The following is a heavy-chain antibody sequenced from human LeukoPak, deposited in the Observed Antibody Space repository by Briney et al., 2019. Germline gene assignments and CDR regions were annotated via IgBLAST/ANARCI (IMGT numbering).Heavy chain of an antibody. J-gene: IGHJ4*02. Sequence: PSETLSLTCTLSGGSISSYYWSWVRQLPGEGLEWIGYMYYSGSTNYNPSLKSRVTISVDTSKNQFSLKLSSVTAADTAVYYCASSHPLGSNNDYYTSFDYWGQGTLVTVSS. D-gene: IGHD3-3*01. V-gene: IGHV4-59*01. CDR2: MYYSGST. CDR1: GGSISSYY. CDR3: ASSHPLGSNNDYYTSFDY.